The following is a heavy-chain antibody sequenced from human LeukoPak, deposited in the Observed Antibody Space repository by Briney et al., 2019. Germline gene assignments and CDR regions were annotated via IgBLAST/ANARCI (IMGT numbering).Heavy chain of an antibody. CDR2: TSYVGSDK. J-gene: IGHJ3*02. CDR1: GFTFNTYA. Sequence: GGSLRLSCAASGFTFNTYAMHWVRQAPGKGLEWVSLTSYVGSDKQYADSVRGRFTISRDNSKNTLYLQMNSLRVEDTGVYYCARDREQWLVTAFEIWGQGTMVTVSS. D-gene: IGHD6-19*01. CDR3: ARDREQWLVTAFEI. V-gene: IGHV3-30*04.